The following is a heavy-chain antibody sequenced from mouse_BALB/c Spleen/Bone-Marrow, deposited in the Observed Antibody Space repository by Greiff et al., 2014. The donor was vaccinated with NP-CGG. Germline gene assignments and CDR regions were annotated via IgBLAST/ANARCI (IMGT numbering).Heavy chain of an antibody. CDR2: ISTYYGDA. Sequence: QVQLQQSGAELVRPGVSVKISCKGSGYTFTDYAMHWVKQSHAKSLEWIGVISTYYGDASHNQKFMGKATMTVDKSSSTAYMELARLTSEDSAIYYCARGSDDYDAWFAYWGQGTLVTVSA. J-gene: IGHJ3*01. D-gene: IGHD2-4*01. CDR3: ARGSDDYDAWFAY. CDR1: GYTFTDYA. V-gene: IGHV1S137*01.